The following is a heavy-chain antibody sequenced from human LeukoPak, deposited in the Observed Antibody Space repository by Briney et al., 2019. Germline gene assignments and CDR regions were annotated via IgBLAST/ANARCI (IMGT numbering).Heavy chain of an antibody. CDR3: ARVGGGGDY. V-gene: IGHV3-53*01. CDR1: GLTDSSNH. Sequence: GGSLTLLCTASGLTDSSNHKSWARQSTGEGREWLSVIYSGGSTYYADPVKGRFTISRDNYKNTLYLQMNSLRAEDRAVYYCARVGGGGDYWGEGTLVTVVS. J-gene: IGHJ4*02. CDR2: IYSGGST. D-gene: IGHD3-16*01.